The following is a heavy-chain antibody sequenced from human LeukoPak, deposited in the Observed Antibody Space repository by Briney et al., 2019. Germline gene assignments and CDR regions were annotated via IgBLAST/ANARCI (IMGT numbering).Heavy chain of an antibody. J-gene: IGHJ4*02. CDR3: ASQASRNYDATYYFDY. CDR1: GFTVSSND. Sequence: HAGGSLRLSCAASGFTVSSNDMSWVRQAPGKGPEWVSVIYSGGSAYFADYVTGRFTISRDNFQNTMYLQLNSLRAEDTAVYYCASQASRNYDATYYFDYWGQGTLVTVSS. V-gene: IGHV3-53*01. CDR2: IYSGGSA. D-gene: IGHD3-22*01.